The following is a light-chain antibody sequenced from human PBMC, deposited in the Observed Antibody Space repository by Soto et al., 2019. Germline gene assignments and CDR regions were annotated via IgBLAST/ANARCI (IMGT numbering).Light chain of an antibody. V-gene: IGKV3-11*01. J-gene: IGKJ1*01. CDR2: DAS. CDR3: QQRSNWPRT. CDR1: QSVSSY. Sequence: EIVLTQSPATLSLSPGERDTLSCRASQSVSSYLAWYQHKPGQAPRLLIYDASNRATGIPARFSGSGSGTDCTLTNSSLEPDDFAFYYCQQRSNWPRTFGQGTKVEI.